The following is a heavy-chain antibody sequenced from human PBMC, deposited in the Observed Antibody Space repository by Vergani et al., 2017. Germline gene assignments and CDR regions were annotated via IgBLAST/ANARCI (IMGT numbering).Heavy chain of an antibody. D-gene: IGHD4/OR15-4a*01. Sequence: QVQLVQSGAEVKKPGSSVKVSCKASGGTFSSYTISWVRQAPGQGLEWMGRIIPILGIANYAQKLQGRVTITADKSTSTAYMELSSLRSEDTAVYYCARDVHDYWFDPWGQGTLVTVSS. V-gene: IGHV1-69*08. J-gene: IGHJ5*02. CDR2: IIPILGIA. CDR1: GGTFSSYT. CDR3: ARDVHDYWFDP.